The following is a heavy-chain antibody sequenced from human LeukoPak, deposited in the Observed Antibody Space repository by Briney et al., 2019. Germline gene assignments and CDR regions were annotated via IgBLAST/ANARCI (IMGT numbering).Heavy chain of an antibody. V-gene: IGHV3-21*01. CDR3: AAYSGYDRDY. D-gene: IGHD5-12*01. CDR2: ISSSSSYI. J-gene: IGHJ4*02. CDR1: GFTFSSYE. Sequence: GGSQRLSCAASGFTFSSYEMNWVLQAPGKGLEWVSSISSSSSYIYYADSVKGRFTISRDNAKNSLYLQMNSLRAEDTAVYYCAAYSGYDRDYWGQGTLVTVSS.